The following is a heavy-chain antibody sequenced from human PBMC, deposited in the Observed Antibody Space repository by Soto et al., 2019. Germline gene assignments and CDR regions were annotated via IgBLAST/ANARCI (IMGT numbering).Heavy chain of an antibody. D-gene: IGHD4-17*01. J-gene: IGHJ4*02. CDR1: RFTFSDYY. CDR3: ARSRYGDFLDY. CDR2: ISGSSTYT. Sequence: QVQLVESGGGLVKPGGSLRLSCAASRFTFSDYYMSWIRQAPGKGLESVSYISGSSTYTYYADSVRGRFTISRDNAKNSLYLHMNSLRAEDTAIYYCARSRYGDFLDYWGQGTLVTVSS. V-gene: IGHV3-11*06.